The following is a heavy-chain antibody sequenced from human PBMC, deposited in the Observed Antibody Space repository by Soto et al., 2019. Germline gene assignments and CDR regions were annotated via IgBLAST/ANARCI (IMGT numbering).Heavy chain of an antibody. CDR2: INGGGSSA. J-gene: IGHJ4*02. CDR1: GFSFSIFW. V-gene: IGHV3-74*01. D-gene: IGHD5-12*01. Sequence: EVQLVESGGDLVQPGGSLRLSCAASGFSFSIFWMHWVLQAPGKGLVWVSSINGGGSSADYADSVKCRFTFSRHNAKNTLYLQMNSQRAEDTAVYYCTRGGGYSGYDPFDYWGQGTLVTVSS. CDR3: TRGGGYSGYDPFDY.